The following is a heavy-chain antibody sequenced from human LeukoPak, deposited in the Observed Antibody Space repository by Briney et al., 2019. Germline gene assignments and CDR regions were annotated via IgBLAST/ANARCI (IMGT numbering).Heavy chain of an antibody. CDR3: ARRYDSGSYPFDY. J-gene: IGHJ4*02. V-gene: IGHV3-64*01. CDR1: GFTFSNYA. Sequence: GRSLRLSCAASGFTFSNYAMHWVRQAPGKGLEYVSAISSNGGSTYYANSVKGRFIISRDNSKNTLYLQMGSLRAEDMAVYYCARRYDSGSYPFDYWGQGTLVTVSS. D-gene: IGHD3-10*01. CDR2: ISSNGGST.